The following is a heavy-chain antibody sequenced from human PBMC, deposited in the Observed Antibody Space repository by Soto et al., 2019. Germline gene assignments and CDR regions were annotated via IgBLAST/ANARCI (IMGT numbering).Heavy chain of an antibody. CDR2: ISSSGSTI. V-gene: IGHV3-11*01. CDR1: GFTFSDYY. CDR3: ARQLYYDSSGYYYGQIDY. Sequence: GGSLRLSCAASGFTFSDYYTSWIRQAPGKGLEWVSYISSSGSTIYYADSVKGRFTISRDNAKNSLYLQMNSLRAEDTAVYYCARQLYYDSSGYYYGQIDYWGQGTLVTVSS. D-gene: IGHD3-22*01. J-gene: IGHJ4*02.